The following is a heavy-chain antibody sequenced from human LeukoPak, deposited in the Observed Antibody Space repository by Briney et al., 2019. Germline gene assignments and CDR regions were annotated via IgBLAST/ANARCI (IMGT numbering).Heavy chain of an antibody. CDR2: IRSKAYGGTT. D-gene: IGHD3-22*01. CDR3: TRSGALDYDSSGYYLYFDY. J-gene: IGHJ4*02. Sequence: GGSLRLSCAASAFTFSSYSMNWVRQAPGKGREGVGFIRSKAYGGTTEYAASVKGRFTISRDDSKSIAYLQMNSLKTEDTAVYYCTRSGALDYDSSGYYLYFDYWGQGTLVTVSS. V-gene: IGHV3-49*04. CDR1: AFTFSSYS.